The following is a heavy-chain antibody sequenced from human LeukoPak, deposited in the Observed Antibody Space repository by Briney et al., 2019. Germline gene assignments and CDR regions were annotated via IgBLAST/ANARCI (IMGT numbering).Heavy chain of an antibody. V-gene: IGHV3-66*01. Sequence: GGSLRLSCAASGFTVRSNYMSWVRQAPGKGLEWVSVIYRGGTTYYADSVKGRFTISRDNSKNTLHLQMNSLRAEDTAVYYCAGDTSAYWYYYWGQGTLVTVSS. CDR3: AGDTSAYWYYY. D-gene: IGHD3-22*01. CDR2: IYRGGTT. CDR1: GFTVRSNY. J-gene: IGHJ4*02.